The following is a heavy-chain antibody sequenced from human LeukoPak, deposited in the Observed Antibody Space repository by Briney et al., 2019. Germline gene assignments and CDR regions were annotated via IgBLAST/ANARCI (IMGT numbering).Heavy chain of an antibody. D-gene: IGHD5-24*01. Sequence: GGSLRLSCAASGFTFSSYAMHWVRQAPGKELEYVSAISSNGGSTYYANSVKGRFTISRDNSKNTLYLQMGSLRAEDMAVYYCARDLGADGYNLRGLLDYWGQGTLVTVSS. CDR3: ARDLGADGYNLRGLLDY. J-gene: IGHJ4*02. CDR1: GFTFSSYA. V-gene: IGHV3-64*01. CDR2: ISSNGGST.